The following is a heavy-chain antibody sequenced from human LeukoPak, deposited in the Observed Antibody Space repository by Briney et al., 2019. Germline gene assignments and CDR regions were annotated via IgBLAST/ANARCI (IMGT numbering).Heavy chain of an antibody. J-gene: IGHJ5*02. Sequence: PGGSLRLSCAASGFTFSSYAMSWVRQAPGKGLEWVSAISGSGGSTYYADSAKGRFTISRDNSKNTLYLQMNSLRAEDTAVYYCARPITMVRGVSNWFDPWGQGTLVTVSS. CDR2: ISGSGGST. CDR3: ARPITMVRGVSNWFDP. D-gene: IGHD3-10*01. CDR1: GFTFSSYA. V-gene: IGHV3-23*01.